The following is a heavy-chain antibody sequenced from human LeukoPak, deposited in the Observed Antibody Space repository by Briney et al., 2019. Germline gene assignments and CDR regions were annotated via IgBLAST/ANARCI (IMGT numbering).Heavy chain of an antibody. CDR3: ARAKYYYGSGSYSSFDY. CDR1: GFTFSSYA. J-gene: IGHJ4*02. CDR2: ISYDGSNK. V-gene: IGHV3-30*04. D-gene: IGHD3-10*01. Sequence: GRSLRLSCAASGFTFSSYAMHWFRQAPGKGLEWVAVISYDGSNKYYADSVKGRFTISRDNSKNTLYLQMNSLRAEDTAVYYCARAKYYYGSGSYSSFDYWGQGTLVTVSS.